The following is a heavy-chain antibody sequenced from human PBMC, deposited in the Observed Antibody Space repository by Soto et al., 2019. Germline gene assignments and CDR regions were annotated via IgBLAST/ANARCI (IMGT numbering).Heavy chain of an antibody. CDR1: GGSISSGGYY. Sequence: QVQLQESVSALVKPSQTLSHTCTVSGGSISSGGYYWSWIRQHPGKGLEWIGYIYYSGSTYYNPSLKSRVTISVDTSKNQSSLKLSSMTAADTAVYYCARTPYGSYYEHYFDYWGQGTLVTVSS. V-gene: IGHV4-31*03. J-gene: IGHJ4*02. CDR2: IYYSGST. D-gene: IGHD1-26*01. CDR3: ARTPYGSYYEHYFDY.